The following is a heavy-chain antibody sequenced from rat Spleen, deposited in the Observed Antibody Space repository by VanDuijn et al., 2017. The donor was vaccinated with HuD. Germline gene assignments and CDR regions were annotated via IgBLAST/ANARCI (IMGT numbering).Heavy chain of an antibody. D-gene: IGHD1-11*01. Sequence: EVQLVESGGGLVQPGRSLKLSCVASGFTFNNYWMTWIRQAPGKGLEWVASITNTGGSTYYPDSVKGRFTISRDNAKSTLYLQMNSLRSEDTATYYCTRPLYGGYSNWFAHWGQGTLVTVSS. CDR3: TRPLYGGYSNWFAH. J-gene: IGHJ3*01. CDR1: GFTFNNYW. CDR2: ITNTGGST. V-gene: IGHV5-31*01.